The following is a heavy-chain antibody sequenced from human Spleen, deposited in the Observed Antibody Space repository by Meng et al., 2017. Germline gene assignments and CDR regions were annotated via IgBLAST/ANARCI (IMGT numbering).Heavy chain of an antibody. V-gene: IGHV1-2*06. D-gene: IGHD5-12*01. J-gene: IGHJ4*02. CDR2: INPNTGGT. CDR1: GYTFTGYY. Sequence: ASVKVSCKASGYTFTGYYVYWLRQAPGQGLEWMGRINPNTGGTKFAQKFQGRVTFTRDTSINTDYMDLSSLGSDNTAVYYGMRSSSGYDWVGGSFAYWGQGTRVTVSS. CDR3: MRSSSGYDWVGGSFAY.